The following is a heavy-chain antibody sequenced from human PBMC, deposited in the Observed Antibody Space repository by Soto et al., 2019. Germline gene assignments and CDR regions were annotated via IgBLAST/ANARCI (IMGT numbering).Heavy chain of an antibody. J-gene: IGHJ4*02. Sequence: EVQLVESGGGLVQPGESLRLSCTASGITFSSYSMNWVRQAPGKGLEWLSYISSSKTTYADSVKGRFTISRDNAKNSVYLQMNSLRDEGTAVYYCVGDQDVHTPMVHGNYWGRGTRVTVS. CDR2: ISSSKTT. D-gene: IGHD5-18*01. V-gene: IGHV3-48*02. CDR1: GITFSSYS. CDR3: VGDQDVHTPMVHGNY.